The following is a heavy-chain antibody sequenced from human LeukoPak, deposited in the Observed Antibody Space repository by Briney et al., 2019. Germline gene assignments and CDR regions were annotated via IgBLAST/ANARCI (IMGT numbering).Heavy chain of an antibody. Sequence: GGSLRLSCAASGFTFSSYAMSWVRQAPGKGLEWVSSVSSGGGSTYYADSVKGRFTISRDNSKTTLYLQMNSLRAEDTAVYYCAKVFYPAAGTGRVDFPFDYWGQGTLVTVSS. CDR3: AKVFYPAAGTGRVDFPFDY. CDR2: VSSGGGST. D-gene: IGHD6-13*01. CDR1: GFTFSSYA. V-gene: IGHV3-23*01. J-gene: IGHJ4*02.